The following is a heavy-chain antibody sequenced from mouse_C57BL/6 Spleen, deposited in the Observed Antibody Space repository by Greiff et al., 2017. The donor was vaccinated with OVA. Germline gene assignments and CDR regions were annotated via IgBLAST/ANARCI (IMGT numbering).Heavy chain of an antibody. D-gene: IGHD1-1*01. CDR1: GYSITSGYY. V-gene: IGHV3-6*01. J-gene: IGHJ3*01. CDR2: ISYAGSN. Sequence: EVKLQESGPGLVKPSQSLSLTCSVTGYSITSGYYWNWIRQFPGNKLAWMGYISYAGSNNYHPSLKNRISITRDTSKNQFFLKLNTVTTEDTATYYCASGLRWFAYWGQGTLVTVSA. CDR3: ASGLRWFAY.